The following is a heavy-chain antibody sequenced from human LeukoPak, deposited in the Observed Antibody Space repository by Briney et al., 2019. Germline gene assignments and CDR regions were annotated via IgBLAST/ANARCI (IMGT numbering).Heavy chain of an antibody. J-gene: IGHJ6*03. D-gene: IGHD3-3*01. CDR3: AREVGILIRFLEWLPTDYYYYYMDV. CDR2: IYTSGST. Sequence: PSQTLSLTCTVSGGSIGSGSYYWSWIRQPAGKGLEWIGRIYTSGSTNYNPSLKSRVTISVDTSKNQFSLKLSSVTAADTAVYYCAREVGILIRFLEWLPTDYYYYYMDVWGKGTTVTVSS. CDR1: GGSIGSGSYY. V-gene: IGHV4-61*02.